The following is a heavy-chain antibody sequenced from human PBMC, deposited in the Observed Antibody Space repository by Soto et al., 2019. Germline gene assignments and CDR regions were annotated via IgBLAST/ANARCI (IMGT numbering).Heavy chain of an antibody. D-gene: IGHD2-2*01. J-gene: IGHJ5*02. CDR1: GGTFSSYT. CDR2: IIPILGIA. Sequence: QVQLVQSGAEVKKPGSSVKVSCKASGGTFSSYTISWVRQAPGQGLEWMGRIIPILGIANYAQKFQGRVTITADKATSTAYMELSSLRSEDTAVYYCAREDIVVVPAAAHPFDPWGQGTLVTVSS. CDR3: AREDIVVVPAAAHPFDP. V-gene: IGHV1-69*08.